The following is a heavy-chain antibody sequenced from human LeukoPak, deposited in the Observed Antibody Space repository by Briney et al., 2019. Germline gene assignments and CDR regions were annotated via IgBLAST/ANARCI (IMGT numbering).Heavy chain of an antibody. CDR3: ARTDGDLDY. V-gene: IGHV1-8*01. J-gene: IGHJ4*02. D-gene: IGHD4-17*01. Sequence: ASVKVSCKASGYTFTSYDINWVRQATGQGLEWMGWMNPKSGFTGNAQKLQGRVTMTRDTAISTAYMELSSLRSEDTAVYYCARTDGDLDYWGQGTLITVSS. CDR2: MNPKSGFT. CDR1: GYTFTSYD.